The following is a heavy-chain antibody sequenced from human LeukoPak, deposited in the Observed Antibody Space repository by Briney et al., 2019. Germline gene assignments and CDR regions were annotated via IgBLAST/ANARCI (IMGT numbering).Heavy chain of an antibody. Sequence: SETLSLTCTVSGGSISSYYWSWIRQPAGKGLEWIGRIYTSGSTNYNPSLKSRVTMSVDTSKNQFSLKLSSVIAADTAVYYCARQGYCSSTSCYDYWGQGTLVTVSS. D-gene: IGHD2-2*01. J-gene: IGHJ4*02. CDR3: ARQGYCSSTSCYDY. CDR1: GGSISSYY. V-gene: IGHV4-4*07. CDR2: IYTSGST.